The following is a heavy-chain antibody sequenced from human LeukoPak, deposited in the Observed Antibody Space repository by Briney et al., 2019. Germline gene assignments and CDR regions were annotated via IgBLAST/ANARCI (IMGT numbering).Heavy chain of an antibody. D-gene: IGHD3-22*01. V-gene: IGHV3-9*01. CDR2: INWNSGGI. Sequence: SGGSPRISCAVSWFIFDDYSLHWVRQTPGKGLEWVSSINWNSGGIAYADSVKGRFTISRDNAKNSLYLQMNSLRIEDTALYYCVKDVQLSSNAYYNYFDYWGQGTLVTVSS. J-gene: IGHJ4*02. CDR3: VKDVQLSSNAYYNYFDY. CDR1: WFIFDDYS.